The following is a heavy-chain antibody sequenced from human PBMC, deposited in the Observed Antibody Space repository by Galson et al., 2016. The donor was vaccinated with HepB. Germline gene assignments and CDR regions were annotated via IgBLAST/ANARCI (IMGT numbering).Heavy chain of an antibody. CDR2: IYYTGST. CDR1: GASISSTTYY. D-gene: IGHD4-11*01. V-gene: IGHV4-39*07. J-gene: IGHJ5*02. CDR3: ARDFSNYQGWFDP. Sequence: ETLSLTCTVSGASISSTTYYWGWIRQPPGKGLEWIGTIYYTGSTSYNPSLKSRVTISVDMSKNRFSLRLISVTAADTAVYYCARDFSNYQGWFDPWGQGTLVTVSS.